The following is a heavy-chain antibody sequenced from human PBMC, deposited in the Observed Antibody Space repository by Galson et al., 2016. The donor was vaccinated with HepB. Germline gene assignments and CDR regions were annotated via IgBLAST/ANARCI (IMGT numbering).Heavy chain of an antibody. J-gene: IGHJ6*03. Sequence: ETLSLTCAVYGGSFSGYYWSWIRQPPGKGLEWIGEINHSGSTNYNPSLKSRVTISVDTSKNQFSLKLSSVTAADTAVYYCTRGDNPDYGDYASAYYYMDVWGKGTTVTVSS. V-gene: IGHV4-34*01. CDR3: TRGDNPDYGDYASAYYYMDV. D-gene: IGHD4-17*01. CDR2: INHSGST. CDR1: GGSFSGYY.